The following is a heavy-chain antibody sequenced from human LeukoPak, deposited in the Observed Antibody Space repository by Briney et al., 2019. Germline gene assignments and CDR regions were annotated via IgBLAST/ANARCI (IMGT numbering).Heavy chain of an antibody. CDR3: ARGRNYYDSSRYYYEGDAFDI. CDR2: INPSGGSI. V-gene: IGHV1-46*01. J-gene: IGHJ3*02. CDR1: GYIFTSYY. Sequence: ASVKVSCKASGYIFTSYYMYWVRQAPGQGLEWMGIINPSGGSIRYAQKFQGRVTMTRDTSTSTVYMELSSLRSEDTAVYYCARGRNYYDSSRYYYEGDAFDIWGQGTMATVSS. D-gene: IGHD3-22*01.